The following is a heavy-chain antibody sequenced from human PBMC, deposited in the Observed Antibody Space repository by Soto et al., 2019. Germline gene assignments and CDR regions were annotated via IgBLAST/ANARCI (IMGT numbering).Heavy chain of an antibody. J-gene: IGHJ4*02. CDR2: TYYRSKWYN. CDR3: ARVDQSSSWTNFDY. V-gene: IGHV6-1*01. Sequence: SQTLSLTCAISGDSVSSNSAAWNWIRQSPSRGLEWLGRTYYRSKWYNDYAVSVKSRITINPDTSKNQFSLQLNSVTPEDAAVYYCARVDQSSSWTNFDYWGQGTLVTVSS. D-gene: IGHD6-13*01. CDR1: GDSVSSNSAA.